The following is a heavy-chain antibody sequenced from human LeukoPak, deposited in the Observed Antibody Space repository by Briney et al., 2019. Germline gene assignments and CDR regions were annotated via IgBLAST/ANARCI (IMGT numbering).Heavy chain of an antibody. V-gene: IGHV3-66*01. J-gene: IGHJ6*03. CDR1: GLTVSSNY. Sequence: PGGSLRLSCAASGLTVSSNYMSWVRQAPGKGLEWVSVIYSGGSTYYADSVKGRFTISRDNSKNTLYLQMNSLRAEDTAVYYCARDRHVPGLYYYYMDVWGKGTAVTVSS. D-gene: IGHD6-6*01. CDR3: ARDRHVPGLYYYYMDV. CDR2: IYSGGST.